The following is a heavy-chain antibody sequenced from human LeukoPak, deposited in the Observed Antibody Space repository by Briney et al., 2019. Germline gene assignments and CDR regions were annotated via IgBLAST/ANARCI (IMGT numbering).Heavy chain of an antibody. Sequence: GGSLRLSCAASGFTFSNYCMNWVRQAPGKGLEWVSYISSSGSTIYYADSVKGRFTISRDNAKNSLYLQMNSLRAEDTAVYYCAELGITMIGGVWGKGTTVTISS. D-gene: IGHD3-10*02. CDR1: GFTFSNYC. J-gene: IGHJ6*04. CDR3: AELGITMIGGV. CDR2: ISSSGSTI. V-gene: IGHV3-48*04.